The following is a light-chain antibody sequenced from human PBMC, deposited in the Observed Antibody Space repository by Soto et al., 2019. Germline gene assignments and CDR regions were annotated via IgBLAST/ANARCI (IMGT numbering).Light chain of an antibody. CDR2: GAS. J-gene: IGKJ3*01. CDR1: QSVSSNY. Sequence: EIVLTQSPGTLSLSPGERATLSCRASQSVSSNYLAWYQQKPGQTPRLLIYGASSRATGIPDRFSGSGSGTDSTLTISRLEPEDFAVYYCQQYGSSPLFTFGPGTKVDIK. V-gene: IGKV3-20*01. CDR3: QQYGSSPLFT.